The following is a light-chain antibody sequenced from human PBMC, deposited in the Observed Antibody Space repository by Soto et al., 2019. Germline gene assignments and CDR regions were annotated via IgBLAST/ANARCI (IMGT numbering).Light chain of an antibody. Sequence: QSVLTQPASVSGSPGQSITIACTGTNRDVGSYNLVSWYQQRPGEAPKLIISEVRNRPSGISYRFTGSKSGNTASLTISGLQAEDEADYYCGSYTTTSTLVFGGGTKVTVL. J-gene: IGLJ3*02. CDR2: EVR. CDR1: NRDVGSYNL. CDR3: GSYTTTSTLV. V-gene: IGLV2-14*01.